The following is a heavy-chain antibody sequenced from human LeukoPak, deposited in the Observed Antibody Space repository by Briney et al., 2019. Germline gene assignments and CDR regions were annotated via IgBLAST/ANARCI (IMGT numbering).Heavy chain of an antibody. CDR3: ARVQYYYDSSGYYLFDY. D-gene: IGHD3-22*01. Sequence: SETLSLTCAVSGYSISSGYYWGWVRQPPGKGLEWIGSIYHSGSTYYNPSLKSRVTISVDTSKNQFSLKLSSVTAADTAVYYCARVQYYYDSSGYYLFDYWGQGTLVTVSS. CDR2: IYHSGST. V-gene: IGHV4-38-2*01. J-gene: IGHJ4*02. CDR1: GYSISSGYY.